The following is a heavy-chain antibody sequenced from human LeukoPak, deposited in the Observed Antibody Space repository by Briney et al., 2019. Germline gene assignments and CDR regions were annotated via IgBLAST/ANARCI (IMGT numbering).Heavy chain of an antibody. CDR1: GGSFSGYY. Sequence: IPSETLSLTCAVYGGSFSGYYWSWIRQPPGKGLEWIGEINHSGSTNYNPSLKSRVTISEDTSKNQFSLKVSSVTAADTAVYFCARGNACTRTSCYRNNYNYYMDVWGKGTTVTVSS. D-gene: IGHD2-2*02. J-gene: IGHJ6*03. CDR3: ARGNACTRTSCYRNNYNYYMDV. V-gene: IGHV4-34*01. CDR2: INHSGST.